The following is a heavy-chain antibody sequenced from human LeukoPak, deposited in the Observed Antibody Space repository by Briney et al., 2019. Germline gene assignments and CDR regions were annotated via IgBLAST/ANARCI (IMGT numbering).Heavy chain of an antibody. CDR3: ARESHGHGLGY. CDR2: ISTSGST. V-gene: IGHV4-4*07. D-gene: IGHD3-16*01. J-gene: IGHJ4*02. CDR1: GGSISSYY. Sequence: SETLSLTCTVSGGSISSYYWSWIRQPAGKGLESIGHISTSGSTNYNPSLKSRVTMSVDTSKNQFSLKLSSVTAADTAVYYCARESHGHGLGYWGQGTLVTVSS.